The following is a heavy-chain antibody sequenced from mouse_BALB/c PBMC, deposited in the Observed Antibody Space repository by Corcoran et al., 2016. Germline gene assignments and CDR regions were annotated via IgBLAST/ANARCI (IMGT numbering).Heavy chain of an antibody. Sequence: QVQLQQSGAELMKPGASVKISCKATGYTFSSYWIEWVKQRPGHGLEWIGEILPGSGSTNYNEKFKGKATFTADTSSNNAYMQLSSLTSEDSAVYYCARKDLYYFDYWGQGTTLTVSS. V-gene: IGHV1-9*01. CDR1: GYTFSSYW. J-gene: IGHJ2*01. CDR2: ILPGSGST. CDR3: ARKDLYYFDY.